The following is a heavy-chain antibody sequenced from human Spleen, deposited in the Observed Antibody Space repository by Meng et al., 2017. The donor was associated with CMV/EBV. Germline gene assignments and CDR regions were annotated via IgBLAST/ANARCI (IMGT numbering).Heavy chain of an antibody. J-gene: IGHJ6*02. Sequence: SVKVSCKASGGTFNNIPLTWVRQAPGQGPEWIGGVIPVFGIANYAHKLQGRVTITTDESTRTVYMELSRLTSEDTAVYYCAKVMSEHGSVYYGMDVWGQGTTVTVSS. D-gene: IGHD6-6*01. CDR3: AKVMSEHGSVYYGMDV. CDR2: VIPVFGIA. V-gene: IGHV1-69*05. CDR1: GGTFNNIP.